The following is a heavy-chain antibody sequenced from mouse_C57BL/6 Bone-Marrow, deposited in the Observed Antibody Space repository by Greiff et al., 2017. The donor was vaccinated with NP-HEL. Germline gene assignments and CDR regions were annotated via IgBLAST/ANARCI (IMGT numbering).Heavy chain of an antibody. J-gene: IGHJ2*01. CDR3: ARAYGYRGFDY. V-gene: IGHV3-6*01. CDR2: ISYDGSN. D-gene: IGHD2-2*01. CDR1: GYSITSGYY. Sequence: VQLKESGPGLVKPSQSLSLTCSVTGYSITSGYYWNWIRQFPGNKLEWMGYISYDGSNNYNPSLKNRISITLDTSKNQFFLKLNSVTTEDTATYYCARAYGYRGFDYWGQGTTLTVSS.